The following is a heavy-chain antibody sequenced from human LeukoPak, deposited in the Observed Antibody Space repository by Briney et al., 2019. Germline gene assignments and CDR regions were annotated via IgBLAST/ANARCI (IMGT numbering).Heavy chain of an antibody. CDR1: GFTFSSYE. V-gene: IGHV3-48*03. D-gene: IGHD6-13*01. J-gene: IGHJ6*02. CDR2: ISSSGSTI. CDR3: ARDGSSWFDYGMDV. Sequence: GGSLRLSCAASGFTFSSYEMNWVRQAPGKGLEWVSYISSSGSTIYYADSVKGRFTISRDNAKNSLYLQMNSLRAEDTAVYYCARDGSSWFDYGMDVWGQGTTVTVSS.